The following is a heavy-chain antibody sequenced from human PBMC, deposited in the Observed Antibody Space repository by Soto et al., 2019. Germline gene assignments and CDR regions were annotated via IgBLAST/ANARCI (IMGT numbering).Heavy chain of an antibody. D-gene: IGHD3-10*02. CDR1: VGSITTYY. Sequence: SYTLSLTCTVSVGSITTYYWSWIRQPAGKGLEWIGRTYITGDSNYSPSLNSRVTMSLDTSKNQFSLMLRSATAADTAVYYCALDMCVFRRKEVSGRG. V-gene: IGHV4-4*07. J-gene: IGHJ2*01. CDR3: ALDMCVFRRKEV. CDR2: TYITGDS.